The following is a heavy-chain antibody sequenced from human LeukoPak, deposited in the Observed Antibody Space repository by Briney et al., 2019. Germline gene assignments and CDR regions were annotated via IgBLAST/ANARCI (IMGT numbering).Heavy chain of an antibody. CDR3: ARPRYCSGGSCYVDY. D-gene: IGHD2-15*01. J-gene: IGHJ4*02. CDR1: GFIFSAYG. Sequence: GRSLRLSCTASGFIFSAYGMHWVRQAPGKGLEWVAIISYDGSDKYYADSVKGRFTISRDNAKNSLYLQMNSLRAEDTAVYYCARPRYCSGGSCYVDYWGQGTLVTVSS. V-gene: IGHV3-30*03. CDR2: ISYDGSDK.